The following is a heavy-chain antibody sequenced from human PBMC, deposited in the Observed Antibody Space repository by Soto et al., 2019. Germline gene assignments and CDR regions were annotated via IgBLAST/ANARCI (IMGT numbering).Heavy chain of an antibody. D-gene: IGHD3-10*02. CDR1: GFTVSNNY. CDR2: IYSGGYT. J-gene: IGHJ4*02. CDR3: GRNAIFVRGVPDEL. Sequence: EVQLVESGGGLIQPGGSLRLSCAVSGFTVSNNYMSWVRQAPGKGLEGVSVIYSGGYTAYGDSVKGRFTISRDNSKNTLYLQMNSLRADDTAVYHCGRNAIFVRGVPDELWGQGTPVIVSS. V-gene: IGHV3-53*01.